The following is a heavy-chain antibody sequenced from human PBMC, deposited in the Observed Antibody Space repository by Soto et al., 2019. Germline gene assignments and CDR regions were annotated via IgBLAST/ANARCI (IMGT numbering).Heavy chain of an antibody. D-gene: IGHD1-7*01. CDR1: GFTFSSYA. CDR2: ISGSGGST. J-gene: IGHJ4*02. Sequence: PGGSLRLSCAASGFTFSSYAMSWVRQAPGKGLEWVSAISGSGGSTYYADSVKGRFTISRDNSKNTLYLQMNSLRAEDPAVYYCAKGRGLELVSYFAYWGQGPLVTVSS. CDR3: AKGRGLELVSYFAY. V-gene: IGHV3-23*01.